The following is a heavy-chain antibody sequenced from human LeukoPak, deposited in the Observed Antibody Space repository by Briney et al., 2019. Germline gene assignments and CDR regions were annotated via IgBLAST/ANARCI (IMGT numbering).Heavy chain of an antibody. Sequence: ASVKVSCKVSGYTLTELSMHWVRQAPGKGLEWMGGFDPEDGETIYAQKFQGRVTMTEDTSTDTAYMELRSLRSEDTAVYYCATVPGARFGVIALRRSWFDPWGQGTLVTVSS. CDR2: FDPEDGET. J-gene: IGHJ5*02. CDR1: GYTLTELS. V-gene: IGHV1-24*01. CDR3: ATVPGARFGVIALRRSWFDP. D-gene: IGHD3-3*01.